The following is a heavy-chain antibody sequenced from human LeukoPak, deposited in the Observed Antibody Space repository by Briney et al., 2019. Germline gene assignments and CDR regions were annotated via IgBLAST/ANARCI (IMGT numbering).Heavy chain of an antibody. V-gene: IGHV4-59*01. D-gene: IGHD4-17*01. CDR2: IYYSGST. CDR1: GGSISSYY. CDR3: ARGAYGDYVS. Sequence: SETLSLTCTVSGGSISSYYWSWIRQPPGKGLEWIGYIYYSGSTNYNPPLKSRVTISVDTSKNQFSLKLSSVTAADTAVYYCARGAYGDYVSWGQGTLVTVSS. J-gene: IGHJ4*02.